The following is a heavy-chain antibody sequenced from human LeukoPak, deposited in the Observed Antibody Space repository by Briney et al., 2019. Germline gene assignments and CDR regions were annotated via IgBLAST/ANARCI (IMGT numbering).Heavy chain of an antibody. D-gene: IGHD4-23*01. CDR2: IYYSGST. Sequence: NPSETLSLTCTVSGGSISSSSYYWGWIRQPPGKGLEWVGSIYYSGSTYYNPSLKSRVTISVDTSKNQFSLKLSSVTAADTAVYYCPGATVVTRGAFDIWGQGTMVTVSS. CDR1: GGSISSSSYY. V-gene: IGHV4-39*01. J-gene: IGHJ3*02. CDR3: PGATVVTRGAFDI.